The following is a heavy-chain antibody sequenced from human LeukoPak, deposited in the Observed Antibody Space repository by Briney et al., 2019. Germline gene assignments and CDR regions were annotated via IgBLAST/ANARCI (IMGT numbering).Heavy chain of an antibody. Sequence: PAETLSLTCTVSGVSISIYYWSWIRQPPGKGLEWIGYIYNSGSTSYNPSLKSRATISADTSKNQFSLKLSSVTAADTAVYYCAREVGDYVWGSYRPSHFDYWGQGTLVTVSS. CDR3: AREVGDYVWGSYRPSHFDY. D-gene: IGHD3-16*02. CDR2: IYNSGST. CDR1: GVSISIYY. J-gene: IGHJ4*02. V-gene: IGHV4-59*12.